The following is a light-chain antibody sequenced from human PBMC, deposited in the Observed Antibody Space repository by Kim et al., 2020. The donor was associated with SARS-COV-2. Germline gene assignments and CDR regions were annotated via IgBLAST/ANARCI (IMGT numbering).Light chain of an antibody. CDR2: AAS. CDR1: QSIGSN. J-gene: IGKJ1*01. V-gene: IGKV3-15*01. Sequence: VSPGERATLSCGASQSIGSNLAWFQRKPGQPPRLLIYAASTRATAIPARFSGSGSGTEFTLTISSLQSDDFVVYFCQQYDNWPRTFGQGTKVDIK. CDR3: QQYDNWPRT.